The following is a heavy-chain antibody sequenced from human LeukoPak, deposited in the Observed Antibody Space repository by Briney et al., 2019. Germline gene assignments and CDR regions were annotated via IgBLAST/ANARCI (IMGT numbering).Heavy chain of an antibody. Sequence: GASAKVSCKASGYTFTGYYMHWARQAPGQGLEWMGWINPNSGGTNYAQKFQGRVTMTRDTSISTAYMELSRLRSDDTAVYYCASAQRDTAMVTLDYWGQGTLVTVSS. V-gene: IGHV1-2*02. CDR1: GYTFTGYY. J-gene: IGHJ4*02. D-gene: IGHD5-18*01. CDR3: ASAQRDTAMVTLDY. CDR2: INPNSGGT.